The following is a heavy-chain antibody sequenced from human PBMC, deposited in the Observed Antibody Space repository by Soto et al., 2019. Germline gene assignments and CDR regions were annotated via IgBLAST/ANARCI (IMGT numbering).Heavy chain of an antibody. V-gene: IGHV3-33*01. J-gene: IGHJ4*02. Sequence: VGSLRLSCAASGFTFRSYGMHWVRQAPGKGLEWVAVIWYDGSNEYYADSVKGRFTISRDNSKNTLYLQINSLRAEDTAVYYCARDPPSGSGSYFDYWGQGTLVTVSS. CDR3: ARDPPSGSGSYFDY. D-gene: IGHD1-26*01. CDR2: IWYDGSNE. CDR1: GFTFRSYG.